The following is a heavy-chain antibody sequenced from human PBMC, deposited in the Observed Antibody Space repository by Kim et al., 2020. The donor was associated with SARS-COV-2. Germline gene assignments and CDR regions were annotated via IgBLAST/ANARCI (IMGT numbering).Heavy chain of an antibody. CDR1: GYSISIGYY. CDR3: ARVDSGSYSRYFDL. CDR2: IYHSGST. V-gene: IGHV4-38-2*02. J-gene: IGHJ2*01. Sequence: SETLSLTCTVSGYSISIGYYWGWIRQPPRKGLEWIGSIYHSGSTYYNPSLKSRVTISVDTSKNQFSLKLSSVTAADTAVYYCARVDSGSYSRYFDLWGRGTLFTVSS. D-gene: IGHD1-26*01.